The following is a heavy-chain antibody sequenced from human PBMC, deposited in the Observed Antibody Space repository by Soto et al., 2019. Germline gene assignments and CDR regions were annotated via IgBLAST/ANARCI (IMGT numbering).Heavy chain of an antibody. J-gene: IGHJ6*02. CDR2: INHSGST. V-gene: IGHV4-34*01. CDR3: ARSYYDILTGYYNVPDYYYGMDV. D-gene: IGHD3-9*01. Sequence: PSETLSLTCAVYGGSFSGYYWSWIRQPPGKGLEWIGEINHSGSTNYNPSLKSRVTISVDTSKNQFSLKLSSVTAADTAVYYCARSYYDILTGYYNVPDYYYGMDVWGQGT. CDR1: GGSFSGYY.